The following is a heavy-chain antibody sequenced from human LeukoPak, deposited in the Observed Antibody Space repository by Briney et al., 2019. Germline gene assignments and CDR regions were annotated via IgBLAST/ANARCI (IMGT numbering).Heavy chain of an antibody. Sequence: GGSLRLSCAASGFTFSSYAMSWVRQAPGKGLEWVSAISGSGGSTYYADSVKGRLTISRDNSKNTLYLQMNSLRAEDTAVYYCASVDTATHLDYWGQGTLVTVSS. CDR3: ASVDTATHLDY. D-gene: IGHD5-18*01. J-gene: IGHJ4*02. V-gene: IGHV3-23*01. CDR1: GFTFSSYA. CDR2: ISGSGGST.